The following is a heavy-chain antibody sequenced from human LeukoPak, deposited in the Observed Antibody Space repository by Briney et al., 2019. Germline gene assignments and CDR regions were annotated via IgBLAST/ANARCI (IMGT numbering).Heavy chain of an antibody. CDR3: ARIAAAATKSRGSFDY. CDR1: GFTFSSYS. Sequence: GGSLRLSCAASGFTFSSYSMNWVRQAPGKGLEWVSSISSSSSYIYYADSVKGRFTISRDNAKNSLYLQMNSLRAEDTAVYYCARIAAAATKSRGSFDYWGQGTLVTVSS. D-gene: IGHD6-13*01. CDR2: ISSSSSYI. V-gene: IGHV3-21*01. J-gene: IGHJ4*02.